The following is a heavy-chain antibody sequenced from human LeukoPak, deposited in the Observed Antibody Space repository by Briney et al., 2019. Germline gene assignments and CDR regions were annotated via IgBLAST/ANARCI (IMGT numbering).Heavy chain of an antibody. D-gene: IGHD4-17*01. CDR3: ARGLYGDYGDYFDY. CDR1: GFTFSSYA. V-gene: IGHV3-23*01. J-gene: IGHJ4*02. CDR2: ISGSGDNT. Sequence: GGSLRLSCAASGFTFSSYAMSWVRQAPGKGLEWVSGISGSGDNTYYADSVKGRFTISRDNSKNTLYLQMNSLRAEDTAVYYCARGLYGDYGDYFDYWGQGTLVTVSS.